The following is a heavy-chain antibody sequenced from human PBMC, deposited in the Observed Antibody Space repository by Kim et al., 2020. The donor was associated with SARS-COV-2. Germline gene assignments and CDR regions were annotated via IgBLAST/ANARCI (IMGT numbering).Heavy chain of an antibody. CDR3: ARDLVHGRSYYYYMDV. CDR1: GFTCSSYS. V-gene: IGHV3-21*01. CDR2: ISSSSSYI. Sequence: GGSLRLSCAASGFTCSSYSMNWVRQAPGKGLEWVSSISSSSSYIYYADSVKGRFTISRDNAKNSLYLQMNSLRAEDTAVYYCARDLVHGRSYYYYMDVWGKGNTVTVSS. J-gene: IGHJ6*03. D-gene: IGHD2-8*02.